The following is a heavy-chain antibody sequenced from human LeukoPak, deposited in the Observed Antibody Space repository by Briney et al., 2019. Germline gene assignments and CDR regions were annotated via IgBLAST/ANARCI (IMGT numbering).Heavy chain of an antibody. J-gene: IGHJ4*02. V-gene: IGHV3-20*04. CDR1: GFTFDDYG. CDR3: ARDGKIEVGATTLFDY. Sequence: PGGSLRLSCAASGFTFDDYGMSWVRQAPGKGLEWVSGINWNGGSTGYADSVKGRFTLSRDNAKNSLYLQMNSLRAEDTALYYCARDGKIEVGATTLFDYWGQGTLVTVSS. D-gene: IGHD1-26*01. CDR2: INWNGGST.